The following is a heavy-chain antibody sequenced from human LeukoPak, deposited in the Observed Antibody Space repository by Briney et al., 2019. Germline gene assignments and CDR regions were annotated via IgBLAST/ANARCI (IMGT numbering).Heavy chain of an antibody. J-gene: IGHJ4*02. V-gene: IGHV3-30*02. CDR1: GFTFSSYG. CDR3: AKDRSFWSGYYWARSGDFDY. CDR2: IRYDGTNT. Sequence: GGSLRLSCAASGFTFSSYGMHWVRQAPGKGLEWVACIRYDGTNTYYADSVKGRFTIFRDNSKNTLYLQMNSLRAEDTAVYYCAKDRSFWSGYYWARSGDFDYWGQGTLVTVSS. D-gene: IGHD3-3*01.